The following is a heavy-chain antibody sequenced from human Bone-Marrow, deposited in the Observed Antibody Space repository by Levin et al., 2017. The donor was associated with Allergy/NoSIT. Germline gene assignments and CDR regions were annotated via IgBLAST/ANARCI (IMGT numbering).Heavy chain of an antibody. J-gene: IGHJ6*02. CDR2: ILSDETKK. V-gene: IGHV3-30*04. Sequence: GESLKISCAASGFNFSNFAIHWVRQAPGKGLEWVAIILSDETKKYYADSVKGRFTISRDNLGSTTYLHMDGLRPDDTATYYCVRVRYGSGNYDFYYYGMDVWGQGTTVTVSS. CDR3: VRVRYGSGNYDFYYYGMDV. CDR1: GFNFSNFA. D-gene: IGHD3-10*01.